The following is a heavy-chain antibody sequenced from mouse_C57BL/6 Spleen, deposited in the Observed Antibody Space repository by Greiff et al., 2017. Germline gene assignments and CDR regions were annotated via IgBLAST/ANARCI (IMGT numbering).Heavy chain of an antibody. CDR2: INYDGSST. V-gene: IGHV5-16*01. CDR1: GFTFSDYY. J-gene: IGHJ2*01. D-gene: IGHD2-4*01. Sequence: EVQVVESEGGLVQPGSSMKLSCTASGFTFSDYYMAWVRQVPEKGLEWVANINYDGSSTYYLDSLKSRFIISRDNAKNILYLQMSSLKSEDTATYYCARADDYDVLDYWGQGTTLTVSS. CDR3: ARADDYDVLDY.